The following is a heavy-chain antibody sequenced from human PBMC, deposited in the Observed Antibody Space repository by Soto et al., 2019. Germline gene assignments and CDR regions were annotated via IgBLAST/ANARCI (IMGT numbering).Heavy chain of an antibody. CDR2: IYSGGST. Sequence: EVQLVESGGGLVQPGGSLRLSCAASGFTVSSNYMSWVRQAPGKGLEWVSVIYSGGSTYYADSVKGRFTISRHNSKNTLYLQMNSRRAEDTAVYYCARAVTMVRVDTWDWFDPWGQGTLVTVSS. D-gene: IGHD3-10*01. J-gene: IGHJ5*02. CDR1: GFTVSSNY. CDR3: ARAVTMVRVDTWDWFDP. V-gene: IGHV3-53*04.